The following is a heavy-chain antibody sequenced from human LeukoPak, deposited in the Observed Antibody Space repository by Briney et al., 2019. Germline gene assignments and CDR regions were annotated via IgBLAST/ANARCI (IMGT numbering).Heavy chain of an antibody. Sequence: GGSLRLSCTASGFTFGRHWMHWVRQAPGKGLEWVAVIWYDGSNKYYADSVKGRFTISRDNSKNTLYLQMNSLRAEDTAVYYCARDLRRYYDSSGYAHDAFDIWGQGTMVTVSS. D-gene: IGHD3-22*01. V-gene: IGHV3-33*08. CDR3: ARDLRRYYDSSGYAHDAFDI. J-gene: IGHJ3*02. CDR1: GFTFGRHW. CDR2: IWYDGSNK.